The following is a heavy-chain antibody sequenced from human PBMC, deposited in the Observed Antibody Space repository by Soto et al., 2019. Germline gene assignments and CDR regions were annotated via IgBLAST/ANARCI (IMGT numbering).Heavy chain of an antibody. D-gene: IGHD3-3*01. CDR1: GGSISSSSYY. J-gene: IGHJ4*02. CDR2: IYYSGST. CDR3: ARLGVVIS. Sequence: SETLTLTCTVSGGSISSSSYYWGWIRQPPGKGLEWIGSIYYSGSTYYNPSLKSRVTISVDTSKNQFSLKLSSVTAADTAVYYCARLGVVISWGQGTLVTVSS. V-gene: IGHV4-39*01.